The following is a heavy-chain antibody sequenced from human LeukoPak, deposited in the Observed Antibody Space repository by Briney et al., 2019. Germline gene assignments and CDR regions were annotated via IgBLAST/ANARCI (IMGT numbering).Heavy chain of an antibody. CDR1: GFTFSSYW. D-gene: IGHD3-10*01. CDR2: IYSGGST. Sequence: GGSLRLSCAASGFTFSSYWMSWVRQAPGKGLEWVSVIYSGGSTYYADSVKGRFTISRDNSKNTLYLQMDSLRAEDTAVYYCARDGVYGSGSYHNWGQGTLVTVSS. CDR3: ARDGVYGSGSYHN. J-gene: IGHJ4*02. V-gene: IGHV3-53*01.